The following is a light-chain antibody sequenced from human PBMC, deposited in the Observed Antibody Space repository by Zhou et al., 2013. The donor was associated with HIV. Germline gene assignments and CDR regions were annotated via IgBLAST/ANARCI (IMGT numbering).Light chain of an antibody. CDR2: SAS. V-gene: IGKV1-6*01. Sequence: IQMTQSPSSLSASVGDRVTITCRASHDVKTHVAWYQQKPGKAPRLLISSASSLQPEVPSRFSGSGSGTNFTFFISCLQSEDFAIYFCHQYYTLPLTFGGGTMVEV. CDR3: HQYYTLPLT. J-gene: IGKJ4*01. CDR1: HDVKTH.